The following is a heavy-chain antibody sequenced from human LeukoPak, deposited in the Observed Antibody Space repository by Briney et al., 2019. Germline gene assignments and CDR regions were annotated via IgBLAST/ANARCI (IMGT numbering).Heavy chain of an antibody. CDR1: GFSFSSYG. J-gene: IGHJ4*02. CDR3: AKNYDFWSGYYDY. V-gene: IGHV3-23*01. D-gene: IGHD3-3*01. CDR2: ISGSGGST. Sequence: GGSLRLSCAASGFSFSSYGMHWVRRAPGKGLEWVSAISGSGGSTYYADSVKGRFTISRDNSKNTLYLQMNSLRAEDTAVYYCAKNYDFWSGYYDYWGQGTLVTVSS.